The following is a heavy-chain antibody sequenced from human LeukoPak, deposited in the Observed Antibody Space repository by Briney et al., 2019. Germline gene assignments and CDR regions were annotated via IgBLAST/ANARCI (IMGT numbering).Heavy chain of an antibody. D-gene: IGHD3-22*01. CDR2: IYHTGSA. J-gene: IGHJ6*03. V-gene: IGHV4-59*08. CDR1: GGSISRYY. Sequence: SETLSLTCTVSGGSISRYYWSWLRHPPGKGLEWIGYIYHTGSAAYNPSLKSQVTMSVDTSKNQFTLKLSSVTAADTAVYYCARWFCVTDTCLHMDVWGKGTTVTVSS. CDR3: ARWFCVTDTCLHMDV.